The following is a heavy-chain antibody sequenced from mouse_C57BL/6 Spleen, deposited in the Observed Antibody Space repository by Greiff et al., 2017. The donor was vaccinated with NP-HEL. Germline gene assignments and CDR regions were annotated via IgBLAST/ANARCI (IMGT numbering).Heavy chain of an antibody. CDR3: AREAGSSYNYFDY. CDR2: IYPRSGNT. J-gene: IGHJ2*01. V-gene: IGHV1-81*01. CDR1: GYTFTSYG. Sequence: QVQLQQSGAELARPGASVKLSCKASGYTFTSYGISWVKQRTGQGLEWIGEIYPRSGNTYYNEKFKGKATLTAAKSSSTAYMELRSLTSEDSAVDFCAREAGSSYNYFDYWGQGTTLTVSS. D-gene: IGHD1-1*01.